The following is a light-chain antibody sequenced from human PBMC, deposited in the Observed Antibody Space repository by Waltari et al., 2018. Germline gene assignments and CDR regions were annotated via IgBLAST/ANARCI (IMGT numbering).Light chain of an antibody. CDR3: SSFTTGSTGL. Sequence: QSALAQPASVSGSPGQPITIPCTGSSSTIGDFDLVSWYQQPPGRAPRLIIRNVSERPSGVPHRFSGSRSGNTASLTISSLRSEDESLYFCSSFTTGSTGLFGGGTKLTVL. V-gene: IGLV2-14*03. J-gene: IGLJ2*01. CDR2: NVS. CDR1: SSTIGDFDL.